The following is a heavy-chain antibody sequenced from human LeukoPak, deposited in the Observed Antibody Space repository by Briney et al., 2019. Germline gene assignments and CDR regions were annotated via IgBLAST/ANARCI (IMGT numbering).Heavy chain of an antibody. Sequence: PGRSLRLSCAASGFTFSSYAMHWVRQAPGKGLEWVAVISYDGSNKYYADSVKGRFTISRDNSKNTLYLQMNSLRAEDTAVYYCARATIAVAGTSDYWGQGTLVTVSS. CDR1: GFTFSSYA. V-gene: IGHV3-30-3*01. D-gene: IGHD6-19*01. CDR2: ISYDGSNK. CDR3: ARATIAVAGTSDY. J-gene: IGHJ4*02.